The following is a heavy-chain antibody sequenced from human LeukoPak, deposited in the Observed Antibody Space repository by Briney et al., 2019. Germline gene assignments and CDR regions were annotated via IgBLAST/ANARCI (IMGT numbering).Heavy chain of an antibody. J-gene: IGHJ4*02. CDR1: GFTVSSNY. CDR3: ASNTGYSSGPNLY. Sequence: PGGSLRLSCAASGFTVSSNYMSWVRQAPGKGLEWVSVIYSGGSTYYADSVKGRFTISRDNSKNTLYLQMNSLRTEDTAVCYCASNTGYSSGPNLYWGQGTLVTVSS. D-gene: IGHD6-19*01. CDR2: IYSGGST. V-gene: IGHV3-53*01.